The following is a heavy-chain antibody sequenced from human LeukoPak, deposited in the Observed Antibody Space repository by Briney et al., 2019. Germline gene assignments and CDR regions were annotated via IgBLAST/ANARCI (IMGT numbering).Heavy chain of an antibody. Sequence: SETLSLTCAVPGGSFGGYLWSWLRQPPGKGLEWVGEINYNGEITNYNPSLKSRVTISIDKSKNQFSLKLTSVTAADTAVYYCTRSGLTGMRKYPRADYYYYGMDAWGQGTAVTVSS. J-gene: IGHJ6*02. D-gene: IGHD1-14*01. CDR2: INYNGEIT. CDR1: GGSFGGYL. V-gene: IGHV4-34*01. CDR3: TRSGLTGMRKYPRADYYYYGMDA.